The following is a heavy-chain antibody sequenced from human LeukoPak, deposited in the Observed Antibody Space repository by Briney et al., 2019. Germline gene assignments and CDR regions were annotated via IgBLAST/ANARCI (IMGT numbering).Heavy chain of an antibody. CDR3: ATYTQNFGAPGTDY. CDR1: GFTFSNYW. CDR2: IDKNGREK. Sequence: GGSLRLSCTISGFTFSNYWMRWVRQAPGKGLEWVASIDKNGREKRYVDSVEGRFTISRDNAKNSVYLQMTSLGAEDTAVYYCATYTQNFGAPGTDYWGQGTLVTVSS. J-gene: IGHJ4*02. V-gene: IGHV3-7*01. D-gene: IGHD3-10*01.